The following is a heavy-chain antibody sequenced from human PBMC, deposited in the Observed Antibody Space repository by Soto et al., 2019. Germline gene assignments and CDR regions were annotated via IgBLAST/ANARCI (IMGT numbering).Heavy chain of an antibody. V-gene: IGHV4-31*03. CDR2: IYYSGST. Sequence: QVQLQESGPGLVKPSQTLSLTCTVSGGSISRGGYYWSWIRQHPGKGLEWIGDIYYSGSTYYNPSRKSRVTISVDTSKNHVSLKLSSVTAADTAVYYCARSPIRFLEWLSPPRFRSYCYFDLWGRGTLVTVSS. J-gene: IGHJ2*01. D-gene: IGHD3-3*01. CDR1: GGSISRGGYY. CDR3: ARSPIRFLEWLSPPRFRSYCYFDL.